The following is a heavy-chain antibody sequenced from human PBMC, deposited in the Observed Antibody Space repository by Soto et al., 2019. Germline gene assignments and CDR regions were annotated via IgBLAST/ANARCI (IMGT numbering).Heavy chain of an antibody. CDR3: TGITWFRGMDV. J-gene: IGHJ6*02. V-gene: IGHV6-1*01. CDR2: TYYNSKWNN. Sequence: PSQTLSLTCVISGDSVSSNSAGWNWIRQSPSRGLEWLGRTYYNSKWNNDYALSVKSRITINPDTSKNQFSLHLYSVTPEDTAVYYCTGITWFRGMDVWGQGTPVTVSS. D-gene: IGHD3-10*01. CDR1: GDSVSSNSAG.